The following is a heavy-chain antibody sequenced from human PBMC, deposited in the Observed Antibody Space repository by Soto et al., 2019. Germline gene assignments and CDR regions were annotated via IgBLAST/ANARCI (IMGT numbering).Heavy chain of an antibody. Sequence: PSETLSLTCAVYGGSFSGYYWSWIRQPPGKGLEWIGEISHSGSTNYNPSLKSRVTISVDTSKNQFSLKLSSVTAADTAVYYCARVKYGSGSYPGGGFDYWGKGTLVTVSS. J-gene: IGHJ4*02. V-gene: IGHV4-34*01. CDR3: ARVKYGSGSYPGGGFDY. CDR2: ISHSGST. CDR1: GGSFSGYY. D-gene: IGHD3-10*01.